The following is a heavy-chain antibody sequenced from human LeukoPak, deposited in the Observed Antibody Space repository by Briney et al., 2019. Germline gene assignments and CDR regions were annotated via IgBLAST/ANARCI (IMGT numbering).Heavy chain of an antibody. D-gene: IGHD6-6*01. CDR1: GFTFSSYS. V-gene: IGHV3-21*01. CDR3: ARAYSSSSPFDY. J-gene: IGHJ4*02. CDR2: ISSGSSYI. Sequence: GGSLRLSCAASGFTFSSYSMNWVRQAPGKGLEWVSSISSGSSYIDYADSVKGRFTISRDNAKNSLYLQLNILRAEDTAVYYCARAYSSSSPFDYWGQGTLVTVSS.